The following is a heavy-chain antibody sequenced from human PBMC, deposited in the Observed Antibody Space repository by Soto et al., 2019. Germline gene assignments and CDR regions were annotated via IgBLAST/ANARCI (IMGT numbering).Heavy chain of an antibody. D-gene: IGHD3-16*02. CDR3: ARGGVLSRFGGVIVKSFDY. CDR1: GFTFSSYS. V-gene: IGHV3-21*01. J-gene: IGHJ4*02. Sequence: EVQLVESGGGLVKPGGSLRLSCAASGFTFSSYSMNWVRQAPGKGLEWVSSISSSSSYIYYADSVKGRFTISRDNAKNSLYRQMNSLRAEDTAVYYCARGGVLSRFGGVIVKSFDYWGQGALVTVSS. CDR2: ISSSSSYI.